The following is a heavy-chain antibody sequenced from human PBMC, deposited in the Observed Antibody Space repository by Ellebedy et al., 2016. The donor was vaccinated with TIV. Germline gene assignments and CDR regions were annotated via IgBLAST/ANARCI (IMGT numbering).Heavy chain of an antibody. V-gene: IGHV1-18*01. J-gene: IGHJ4*02. CDR3: ATDSRYSYGYRFDF. Sequence: ASVKVSCKASGYTFSNSGISWVRQAPGQGLEWLGWISAYNGHTDYAQNIQGRVTMTTDTSTSTAYMELRSLRSDDTAVYYCATDSRYSYGYRFDFWGQGTLVIVSS. CDR2: ISAYNGHT. CDR1: GYTFSNSG. D-gene: IGHD5-18*01.